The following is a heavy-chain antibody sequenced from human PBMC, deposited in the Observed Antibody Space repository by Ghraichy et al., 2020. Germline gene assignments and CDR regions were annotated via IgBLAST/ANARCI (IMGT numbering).Heavy chain of an antibody. CDR2: MNPDNGNT. CDR3: AIKNGVFKFPLGY. CDR1: GYTFTIYD. J-gene: IGHJ4*02. V-gene: IGHV1-8*01. Sequence: ASVKVSCKASGYTFTIYDINWVRQAPGQGLEWMGWMNPDNGNTNYAQKFQGRVTMTSDSSISTAYLDLTNLRSEDTAVYYCAIKNGVFKFPLGYWGQGTLVTVSS. D-gene: IGHD3-3*01.